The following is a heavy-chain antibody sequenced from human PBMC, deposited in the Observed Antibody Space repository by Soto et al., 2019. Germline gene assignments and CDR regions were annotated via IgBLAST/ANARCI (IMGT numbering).Heavy chain of an antibody. CDR1: GFTFSSYG. V-gene: IGHV3-33*01. CDR3: ARDKRYFDWPNGFDP. J-gene: IGHJ5*02. Sequence: QVQLVESGGGVVQPGRSLRLSCAASGFTFSSYGMHWVRQAPGKGLEWVAVIWYDGSNKYYVDSVKGRFTISRDNSKNTLYLQMNSLRAEDTAVYYCARDKRYFDWPNGFDPWGQGTLVTVSS. CDR2: IWYDGSNK. D-gene: IGHD3-9*01.